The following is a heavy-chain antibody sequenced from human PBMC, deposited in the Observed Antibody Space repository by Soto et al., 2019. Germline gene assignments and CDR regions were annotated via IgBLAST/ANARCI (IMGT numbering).Heavy chain of an antibody. CDR3: ARVKATLYRHYYFDY. CDR1: GGTINSGDYL. CDR2: IFYTGST. J-gene: IGHJ4*02. D-gene: IGHD5-12*01. V-gene: IGHV4-30-4*01. Sequence: PSETLSLTCSVSGGTINSGDYLWSWIRQPPGKGLEWIGSIFYTGSTYYSPSLKSRASMSMDTSKSLFSLRLRSLTAADTAVYFCARVKATLYRHYYFDYWGQGTPVTVSS.